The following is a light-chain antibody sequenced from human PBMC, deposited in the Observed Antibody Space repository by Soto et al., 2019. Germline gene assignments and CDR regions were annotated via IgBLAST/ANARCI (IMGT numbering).Light chain of an antibody. J-gene: IGKJ2*01. CDR3: QHRSNWPPYT. CDR1: QSVSSY. CDR2: DAS. V-gene: IGKV3-11*01. Sequence: EIVLTQSPATLSLSPGARATLSCRASQSVSSYLAWYQQKPGQAPRLLIYDASNRATGIPARFSGSGSGTDFTLTISSLEPEDFAGSYCQHRSNWPPYTFGQGTKLEIK.